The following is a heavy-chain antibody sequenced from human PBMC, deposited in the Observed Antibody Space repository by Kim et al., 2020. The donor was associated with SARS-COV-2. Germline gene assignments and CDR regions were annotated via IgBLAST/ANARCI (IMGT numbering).Heavy chain of an antibody. CDR2: INHSGST. Sequence: SETLSLTCAVYGGSFSGYYWSWIRQPPGKGLEWIGEINHSGSTNYNPSLKSRVTISVDTSKNQFSLKLSSVTAADTAVYYCARGPWDDSSGALRGLWYYYYGMDVWGQGTTVTVSS. CDR3: ARGPWDDSSGALRGLWYYYYGMDV. V-gene: IGHV4-34*01. CDR1: GGSFSGYY. D-gene: IGHD3-22*01. J-gene: IGHJ6*02.